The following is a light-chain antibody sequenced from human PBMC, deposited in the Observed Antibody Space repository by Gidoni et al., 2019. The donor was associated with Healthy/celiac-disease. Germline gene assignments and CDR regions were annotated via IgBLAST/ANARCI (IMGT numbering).Light chain of an antibody. CDR3: QQYGSSPGT. J-gene: IGKJ1*01. CDR2: DAA. Sequence: EIVLTQSPATLLLSPGERATLSCGASQSVSSSYVAWYQQKPGLAPRLLIYDAASRATGIPDRFSGSGSGTDFTLTISRLEPEDCAVYYCQQYGSSPGTFGQGTKVEIK. CDR1: QSVSSSY. V-gene: IGKV3D-20*01.